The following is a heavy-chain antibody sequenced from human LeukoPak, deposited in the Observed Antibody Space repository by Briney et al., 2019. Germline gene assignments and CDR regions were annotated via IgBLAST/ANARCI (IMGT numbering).Heavy chain of an antibody. CDR1: GFTFSSYS. Sequence: GGSLRLSCAASGFTFSSYSMNWVRQAPGKGLEWVSSISSSSSYIYYADSVKGRFTISRDNAKNSLYLQMNSLSAGDTAVYYCARDISGGYDGLDVWGQGTTVTVSS. V-gene: IGHV3-21*01. CDR2: ISSSSSYI. J-gene: IGHJ6*02. CDR3: ARDISGGYDGLDV. D-gene: IGHD3-22*01.